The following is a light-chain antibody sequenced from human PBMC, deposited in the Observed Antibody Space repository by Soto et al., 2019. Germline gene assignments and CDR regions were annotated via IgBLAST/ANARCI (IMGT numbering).Light chain of an antibody. CDR2: AAF. V-gene: IGKV1-8*01. CDR3: QQYYSYPPT. CDR1: QGISSY. J-gene: IGKJ1*01. Sequence: AIRMTQSPSSLSASTGDRVTITCRASQGISSYLAWYQQKPGKAPKLLIYAAFTLQSGVPSRFSGSGSGTDFTLTISCLQSEDFATYYCQQYYSYPPTFGQGTKVEIK.